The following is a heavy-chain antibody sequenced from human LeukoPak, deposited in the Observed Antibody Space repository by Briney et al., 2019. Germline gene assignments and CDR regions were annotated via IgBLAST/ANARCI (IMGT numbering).Heavy chain of an antibody. CDR1: GFTFSSYG. D-gene: IGHD5-18*01. CDR2: ISYDGSNK. CDR3: AKGPRGYSYCYMWFDP. V-gene: IGHV3-30*18. Sequence: PGRSLRLSCAASGFTFSSYGMHWVRQAPGKGLEWVAVISYDGSNKYYADSVKGRFTISRDNSKNTLYLQMNSLRAEDTAVYYCAKGPRGYSYCYMWFDPWGQGTLVTVSS. J-gene: IGHJ5*02.